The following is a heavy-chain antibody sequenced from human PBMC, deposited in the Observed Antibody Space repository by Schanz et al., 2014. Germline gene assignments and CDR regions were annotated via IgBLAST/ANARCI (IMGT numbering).Heavy chain of an antibody. V-gene: IGHV1-69*08. CDR1: GGTFSSYT. J-gene: IGHJ3*02. CDR2: IISILGIP. D-gene: IGHD3-22*01. Sequence: QVQLVQSGAEVKKPGSSVKVSCKASGGTFSSYTISWVRQAPGQGLEWMGRIISILGIPNYAQKFQGRVTITADISTSTAYMDLSSLRSDDTAVYYCARDIQYHYDTSGPVGAFDIWGQGTMVTVSS. CDR3: ARDIQYHYDTSGPVGAFDI.